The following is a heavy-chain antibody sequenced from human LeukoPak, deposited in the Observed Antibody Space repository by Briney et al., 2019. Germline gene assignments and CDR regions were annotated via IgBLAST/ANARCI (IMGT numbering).Heavy chain of an antibody. V-gene: IGHV4-38-2*02. CDR2: IYHSGST. CDR3: ARGLVGAITFDY. J-gene: IGHJ4*02. D-gene: IGHD1-26*01. Sequence: SETLSLTCTVSGYSISSGYYWGWIRQPPGKGLEWIGSIYHSGSTYYNPSLKSRVTISVDTSKNQFSLKLSSVTAADTAVYYCARGLVGAITFDYWGQGTLVTVSS. CDR1: GYSISSGYY.